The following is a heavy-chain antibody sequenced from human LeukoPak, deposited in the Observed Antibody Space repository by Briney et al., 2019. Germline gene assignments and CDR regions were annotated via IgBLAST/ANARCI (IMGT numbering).Heavy chain of an antibody. CDR2: IYYSGST. Sequence: SETLSLTCTVSGGSISSYYWSWIRQPPGKGLEWIGYIYYSGSTNYNPSLKSRVTISVDTSKNQFSLKLSSVTAADTAVYYCARGVKDSSGYDYWGQGTLVTVSS. CDR1: GGSISSYY. CDR3: ARGVKDSSGYDY. V-gene: IGHV4-59*01. J-gene: IGHJ4*02. D-gene: IGHD3-22*01.